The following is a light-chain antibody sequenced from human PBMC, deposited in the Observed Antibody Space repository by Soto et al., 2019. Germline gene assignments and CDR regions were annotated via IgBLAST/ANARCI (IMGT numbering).Light chain of an antibody. Sequence: QSALTQPASVSGSPGQSITISCPGTSSDVGGFNYVSWYQQHPGKAPKLMISDVSNRPSGVSNRFSGSKSGNTASLTISGLQAEDEADYYCSSYTSSNTLVVFGGGTKLTVL. J-gene: IGLJ2*01. V-gene: IGLV2-14*01. CDR3: SSYTSSNTLVV. CDR2: DVS. CDR1: SSDVGGFNY.